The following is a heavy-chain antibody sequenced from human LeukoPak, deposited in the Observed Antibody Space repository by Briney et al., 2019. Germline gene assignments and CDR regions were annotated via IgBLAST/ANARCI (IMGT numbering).Heavy chain of an antibody. CDR1: GFTFSTYE. Sequence: PGGSLRRSCVASGFTFSTYEMNWVRPAPGKGLEWGSYISRSGDIVYYVDSVKGRFTISRDSAKNSLYLQMNSLRAEDTAVHYCARDIGYYFGSGDSRTFDYWGQGTLVTVSS. CDR2: ISRSGDIV. V-gene: IGHV3-48*03. CDR3: ARDIGYYFGSGDSRTFDY. J-gene: IGHJ4*02. D-gene: IGHD3-10*01.